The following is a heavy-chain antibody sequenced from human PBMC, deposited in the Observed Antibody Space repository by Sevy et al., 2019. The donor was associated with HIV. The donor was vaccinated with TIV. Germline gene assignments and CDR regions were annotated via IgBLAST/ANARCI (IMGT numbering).Heavy chain of an antibody. CDR3: ARGVRPYCGGDCYFYFQH. CDR2: INHSGST. D-gene: IGHD2-21*02. Sequence: SETLSLTCAVYGGSFSGYYWSWIRQPPGKGLEWIGEINHSGSTNYNPSLKSRVTISVDTYKNQFSLKLSSVTAADTAVYYCARGVRPYCGGDCYFYFQHWGQGTLVTVSS. CDR1: GGSFSGYY. J-gene: IGHJ1*01. V-gene: IGHV4-34*01.